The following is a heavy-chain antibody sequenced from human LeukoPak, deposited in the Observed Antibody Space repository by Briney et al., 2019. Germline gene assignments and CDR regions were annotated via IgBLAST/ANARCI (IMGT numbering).Heavy chain of an antibody. Sequence: PSDTLSLTCTVSGGSISSGGYYWSWIRQHPGKGLEWIGYIYYSGSTYYNPSLKSRVTISVDTSKNQCALKLSSVTAADTAVYYWAREGQKAFDYWGQGTLVTVSS. V-gene: IGHV4-31*03. CDR1: GGSISSGGYY. CDR2: IYYSGST. CDR3: AREGQKAFDY. J-gene: IGHJ4*02.